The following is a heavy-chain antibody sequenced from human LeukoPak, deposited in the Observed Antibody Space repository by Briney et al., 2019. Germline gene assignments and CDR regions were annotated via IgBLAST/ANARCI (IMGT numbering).Heavy chain of an antibody. CDR2: INNDGSST. J-gene: IGHJ4*02. Sequence: GGSLRLSCKGSGYAFSGDWMHWVRQAPGKGLVWVSRINNDGSSTGYADSVPGRFTISRDNAKNTLFLQMSSLRAEDTAVYYCASFNPISLSDYWGQGTLVTVSS. CDR1: GYAFSGDW. V-gene: IGHV3-74*01. D-gene: IGHD1-14*01. CDR3: ASFNPISLSDY.